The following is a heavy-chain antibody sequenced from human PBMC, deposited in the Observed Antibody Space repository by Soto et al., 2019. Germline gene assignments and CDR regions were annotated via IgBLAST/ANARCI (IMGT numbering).Heavy chain of an antibody. J-gene: IGHJ6*02. CDR1: GFTFSSYA. V-gene: IGHV3-30-3*01. CDR2: ISYDGSNK. D-gene: IGHD4-4*01. Sequence: PGGSLRLSCAASGFTFSSYAMHWVRQAPGKGLEWVAVISYDGSNKYYADSVKGRFTISRDNSKNTLYLQMNSLRAEDTAVYYCARGGSTVTTEYYYYYGMDVRGQGTTVTVSS. CDR3: ARGGSTVTTEYYYYYGMDV.